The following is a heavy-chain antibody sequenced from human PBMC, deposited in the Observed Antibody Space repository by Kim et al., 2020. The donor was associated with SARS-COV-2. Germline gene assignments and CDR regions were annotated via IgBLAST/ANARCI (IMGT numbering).Heavy chain of an antibody. CDR2: IYYTGAT. CDR3: ARVRGGRLLFDD. D-gene: IGHD3-10*01. J-gene: IGHJ4*02. V-gene: IGHV4-59*01. CDR1: GDSLDGNY. Sequence: SETLSLTCTVSGDSLDGNYLGWIRQPPGKGLEWIGYIYYTGATKYNRSLTSRVSISIDTSKNQLSLKLRFVTAADTAVYYCARVRGGRLLFDDWGQGTLVTVSS.